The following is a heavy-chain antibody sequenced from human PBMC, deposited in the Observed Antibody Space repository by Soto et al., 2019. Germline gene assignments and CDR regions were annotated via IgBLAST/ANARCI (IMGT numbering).Heavy chain of an antibody. J-gene: IGHJ2*01. CDR1: GGSISTYY. CDR2: IYYTGST. CDR3: ARGTYDPPFTGYWYFDL. V-gene: IGHV4-59*01. Sequence: PSETLSLTCTVSGGSISTYYWSWIRQPPGKGLEWIGYIYYTGSTNYNPSLKSRVTISVDTSKNQFSLKLSSVTAADTAVYYCARGTYDPPFTGYWYFDLWGRGTLVTVSS. D-gene: IGHD3-22*01.